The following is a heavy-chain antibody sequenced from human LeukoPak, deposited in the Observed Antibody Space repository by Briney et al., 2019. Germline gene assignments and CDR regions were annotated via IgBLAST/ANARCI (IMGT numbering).Heavy chain of an antibody. V-gene: IGHV4-30-4*01. CDR3: AREGRQPHYYYGMDV. Sequence: SQTLSLTCTVSGGSISSGDYYWSWIRQPPGKGLEWIGYIYYSGSTYYSPSLKSRVTISVDTSKNQFSLKLSSVTAADTAVYYCAREGRQPHYYYGMDVWGQGTTVTVSS. CDR1: GGSISSGDYY. J-gene: IGHJ6*02. D-gene: IGHD2-2*01. CDR2: IYYSGST.